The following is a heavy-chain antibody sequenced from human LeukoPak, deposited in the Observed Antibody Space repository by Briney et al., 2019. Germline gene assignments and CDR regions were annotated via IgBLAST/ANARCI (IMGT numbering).Heavy chain of an antibody. CDR3: AKDWEGWIYYFDY. CDR1: GFTFSSYT. V-gene: IGHV3-23*01. Sequence: GGSLRLSCAASGFTFSSYTMSWVRQAPGKGLEWVSAISGSGGSTYYADSVKGRFTISRDNSKNTLYLQMNSLRAEDTAVYYCAKDWEGWIYYFDYWGQGTLVTVSS. D-gene: IGHD1-26*01. J-gene: IGHJ4*02. CDR2: ISGSGGST.